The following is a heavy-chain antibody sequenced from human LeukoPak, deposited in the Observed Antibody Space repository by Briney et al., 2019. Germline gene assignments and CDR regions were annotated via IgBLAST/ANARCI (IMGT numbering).Heavy chain of an antibody. CDR3: AKDGITLIVVMDDAFDI. CDR2: ISGSGDNT. CDR1: GFTFSSHS. Sequence: GGTLRLSCAASGFTFSSHSMSWVRQAPGKGLEWVSTISGSGDNTYYADSVKGRFTISRDNSKNTLYLQMNSLRAEDTAVYYCAKDGITLIVVMDDAFDIWGQGTMVTVSS. J-gene: IGHJ3*02. V-gene: IGHV3-23*01. D-gene: IGHD3-22*01.